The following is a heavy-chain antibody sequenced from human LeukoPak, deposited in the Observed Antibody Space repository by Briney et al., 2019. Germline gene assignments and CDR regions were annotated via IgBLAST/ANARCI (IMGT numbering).Heavy chain of an antibody. Sequence: SGTLSLTCAVSGGSISSSNWWSWVRQPPGKGLEWIGEIYHSGSTNYNPSLKSRVTISVETSKNQFSLKLSSVTAADTAVYYCARVQFVVATTNFDCWGQGTLVTVSS. J-gene: IGHJ4*02. V-gene: IGHV4-4*02. CDR3: ARVQFVVATTNFDC. CDR1: GGSISSSNW. D-gene: IGHD2-15*01. CDR2: IYHSGST.